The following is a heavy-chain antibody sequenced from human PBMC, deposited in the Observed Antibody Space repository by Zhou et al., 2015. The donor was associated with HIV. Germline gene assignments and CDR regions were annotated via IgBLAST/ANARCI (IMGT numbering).Heavy chain of an antibody. CDR3: ATSTMIVGLINDALDM. V-gene: IGHV1-69*02. Sequence: QVQLVQSGADVKKPGSSVKVSCTASGGTLTSYTISWVRQAPGQGLEWMGRIISVVDITTYAQEFRGRVTLTADKSSNTAYMELSSLRSDDTAVYYCATSTMIVGLINDALDMWGQGTMVTVSS. J-gene: IGHJ3*02. D-gene: IGHD3-22*01. CDR2: IISVVDIT. CDR1: GGTLTSYT.